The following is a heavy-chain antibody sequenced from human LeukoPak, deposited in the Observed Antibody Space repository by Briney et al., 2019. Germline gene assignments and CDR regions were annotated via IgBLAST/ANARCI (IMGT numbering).Heavy chain of an antibody. CDR2: IKQDGSEK. D-gene: IGHD6-13*01. Sequence: GGSLRLSCAASGFTFSSYWMSWVRQAPGKGLEWVANIKQDGSEKYYVDSVKGRFTISRDNSKNTLYLQMNSLRAEDTAVYYCAREYSSSWYVDYYYMDVWGKGTTVTVSS. J-gene: IGHJ6*03. V-gene: IGHV3-7*03. CDR1: GFTFSSYW. CDR3: AREYSSSWYVDYYYMDV.